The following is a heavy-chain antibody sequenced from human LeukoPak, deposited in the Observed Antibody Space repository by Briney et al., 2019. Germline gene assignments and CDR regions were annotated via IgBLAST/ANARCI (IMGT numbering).Heavy chain of an antibody. V-gene: IGHV3-48*04. CDR1: GFTFSSYA. CDR3: ARDPKGSGSEFDY. Sequence: GGSLRLSCAASGFTFSSYAMNWVRQAPGKGLEWVSFISSSSSIIHHADSVKGRFTISGDNAKNSLYLQMNSLRAEDTAVYYCARDPKGSGSEFDYWGQGTLVTISS. J-gene: IGHJ4*02. D-gene: IGHD1-26*01. CDR2: ISSSSSII.